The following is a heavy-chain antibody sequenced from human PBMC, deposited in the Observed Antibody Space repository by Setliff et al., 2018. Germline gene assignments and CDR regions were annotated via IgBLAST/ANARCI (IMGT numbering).Heavy chain of an antibody. CDR2: ISTDGGNA. D-gene: IGHD6-6*01. V-gene: IGHV3-64*02. CDR1: GFTFSSSA. J-gene: IGHJ4*02. Sequence: GGSLRLSCAASGFTFSSSAMYWVRQAPGKGLEYVSSISTDGGNAYYVDSVKGRFTISRDNSKNTVYVQMGSLRPEDTAVYYCARGGRYSSSSLDYWGQGTLVTVSS. CDR3: ARGGRYSSSSLDY.